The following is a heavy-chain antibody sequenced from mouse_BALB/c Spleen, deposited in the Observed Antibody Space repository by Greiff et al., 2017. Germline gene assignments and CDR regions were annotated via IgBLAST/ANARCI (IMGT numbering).Heavy chain of an antibody. D-gene: IGHD2-1*01. CDR3: ARREDYGNYMDY. CDR1: GFNIKDYY. V-gene: IGHV14-1*02. CDR2: IDPENGNT. J-gene: IGHJ4*01. Sequence: EVHLVESGAELVRPGALVKLSCKASGFNIKDYYMHWVKQRPEQGLEWIGWIDPENGNTIYDPKFQGKASITADTSSNTAYLQLSSLTSEDTAVYYCARREDYGNYMDYWGQGTSVTVSA.